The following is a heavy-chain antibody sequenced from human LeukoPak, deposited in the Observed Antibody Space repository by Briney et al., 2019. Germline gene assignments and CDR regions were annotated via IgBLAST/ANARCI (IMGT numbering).Heavy chain of an antibody. CDR1: GYTFSGYY. V-gene: IGHV1-2*02. J-gene: IGHJ6*03. CDR3: ARAQGYYYYMDV. Sequence: ASVKVSCKASGYTFSGYYIHWVRQAPGQGLEWMGWINPDSGGTNYAQKFQGRVTMTRNTSISTAYMELSSLRSEDTAVYYCARAQGYYYYMDVWGKGTTVTVSS. CDR2: INPDSGGT.